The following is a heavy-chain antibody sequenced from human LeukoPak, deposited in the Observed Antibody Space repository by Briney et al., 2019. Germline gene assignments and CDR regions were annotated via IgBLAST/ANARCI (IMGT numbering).Heavy chain of an antibody. CDR2: INPSGGST. J-gene: IGHJ6*02. CDR3: ARAIYSSSWYDWYYYYGMDV. CDR1: GYTFTSYY. Sequence: ASVKVSCKASGYTFTSYYMHWVRQAPGQGLEWMGIINPSGGSTSYAQKLQGRVTMTRDTSTSTVYMELSSLRSEDTAVYYCARAIYSSSWYDWYYYYGMDVWGQGTTVTVSS. V-gene: IGHV1-46*01. D-gene: IGHD6-13*01.